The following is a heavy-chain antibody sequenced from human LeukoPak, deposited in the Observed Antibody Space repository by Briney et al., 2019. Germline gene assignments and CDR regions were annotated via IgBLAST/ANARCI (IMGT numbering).Heavy chain of an antibody. CDR1: GFTFSTYW. Sequence: GGSLRLSCAASGFTFSTYWMHWVRQAPGKGLVWVSRVNSDGSTTIYADSVKGRFTISRDNAKNALYLQMNSLRAEDTAVYYCAKDIRSSGWSKYSDYWGQGTLVTVSS. CDR2: VNSDGSTT. J-gene: IGHJ4*02. V-gene: IGHV3-74*01. D-gene: IGHD6-19*01. CDR3: AKDIRSSGWSKYSDY.